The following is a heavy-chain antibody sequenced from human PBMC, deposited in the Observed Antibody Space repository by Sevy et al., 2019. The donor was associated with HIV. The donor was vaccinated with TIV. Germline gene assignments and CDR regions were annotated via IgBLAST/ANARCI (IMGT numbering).Heavy chain of an antibody. V-gene: IGHV4-59*12. Sequence: SETLSLTCTVSGGSISSYYWSWIRQTPGKGLEWIGYIFYSGSTNYNPSLKSRVTISLDTSKTQFALKARSVTAADTAIYYCARDNRFGDYFDYWGQGTLVTVSS. J-gene: IGHJ4*02. CDR2: IFYSGST. D-gene: IGHD3-10*01. CDR3: ARDNRFGDYFDY. CDR1: GGSISSYY.